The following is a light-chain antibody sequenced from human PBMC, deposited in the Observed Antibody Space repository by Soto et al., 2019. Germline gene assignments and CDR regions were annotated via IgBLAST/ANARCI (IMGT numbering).Light chain of an antibody. Sequence: QSVLTQPPSTSGAPGQRVSISCSGSSSNIGSSFVYWYQQLPGTAPKLLIYRNNQRPSGVPDRFSGSKSGTSASLVISGLRSEDEADYYCAAWDDSLRGYVFGTGTKVTVL. CDR2: RNN. J-gene: IGLJ1*01. V-gene: IGLV1-47*01. CDR3: AAWDDSLRGYV. CDR1: SSNIGSSF.